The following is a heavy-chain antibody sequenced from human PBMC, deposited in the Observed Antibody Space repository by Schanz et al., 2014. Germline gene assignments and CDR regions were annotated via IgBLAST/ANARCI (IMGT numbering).Heavy chain of an antibody. CDR3: ARGARQYSGSYSPSDY. CDR2: ISGSDNYI. D-gene: IGHD1-26*01. CDR1: GFTFNDYY. J-gene: IGHJ4*02. V-gene: IGHV3-11*06. Sequence: QVQLVESGGGLVKPGGSLRLSCAASGFTFNDYYMNWIRQAPGKGLEWVSYISGSDNYINYADSVKGRFTISRDNAKNSLFLLMSSLRAEDSAVYYCARGARQYSGSYSPSDYWGQGTLVTVSS.